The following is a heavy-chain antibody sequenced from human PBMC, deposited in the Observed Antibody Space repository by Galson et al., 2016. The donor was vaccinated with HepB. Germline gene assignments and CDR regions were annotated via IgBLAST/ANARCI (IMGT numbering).Heavy chain of an antibody. V-gene: IGHV3-33*01. CDR2: IWYDGTIK. J-gene: IGHJ4*02. Sequence: SLRLSCAASGFTFASYGMHWVRQAPAKGLEWVAFIWYDGTIKYYADSVKGRFTISRDNSNDTLYLQMTSLRAEDTAGYYCARDYGDSNSYFNYWGQRTLVTVSS. CDR3: ARDYGDSNSYFNY. CDR1: GFTFASYG. D-gene: IGHD4-17*01.